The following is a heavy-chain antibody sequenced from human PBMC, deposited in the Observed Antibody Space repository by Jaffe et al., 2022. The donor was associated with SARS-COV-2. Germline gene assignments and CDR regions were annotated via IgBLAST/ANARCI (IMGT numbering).Heavy chain of an antibody. Sequence: EVQLVESGGGLVQPGGSLRLSCAASGFTFSSYWMSWVRQAPGKGLEWVANIKQDGSEKYYVDSVKGRFTISRDNAKNSLYLQMNSLRAEDTAVYYCARRKSPFYGSGDLVFDYWGQGTLVTVSS. CDR1: GFTFSSYW. J-gene: IGHJ4*02. D-gene: IGHD3-10*01. CDR2: IKQDGSEK. CDR3: ARRKSPFYGSGDLVFDY. V-gene: IGHV3-7*01.